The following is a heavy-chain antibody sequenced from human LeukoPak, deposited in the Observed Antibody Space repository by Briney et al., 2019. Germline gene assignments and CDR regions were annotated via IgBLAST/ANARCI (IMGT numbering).Heavy chain of an antibody. CDR2: IYYSGST. CDR1: GGSNSSYY. V-gene: IGHV4-59*01. Sequence: SETLSLXCTVSGGSNSSYYWSWIRLPPGKGLEWIGYIYYSGSTNYNPSLKSRVTISVDTSKNQFSLKLSSVTAADTAVYYCARDGPRGYYDSSGYPLWGQGTLVTVSS. D-gene: IGHD3-22*01. J-gene: IGHJ4*02. CDR3: ARDGPRGYYDSSGYPL.